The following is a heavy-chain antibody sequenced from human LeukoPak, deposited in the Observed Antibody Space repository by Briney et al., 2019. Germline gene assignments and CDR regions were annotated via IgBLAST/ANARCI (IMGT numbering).Heavy chain of an antibody. CDR2: ISGSGGGT. V-gene: IGHV3-23*01. J-gene: IGHJ4*02. Sequence: GGSLILSCAASGFTFNSFAMNWVRQAPGKGLEWVSAISGSGGGTYYADSVKGRFTIYRDNSKNTLDLQMNSLRAEDTAIYYCVRDSRGYAEFDYWGQGTLVTVSS. D-gene: IGHD3-22*01. CDR3: VRDSRGYAEFDY. CDR1: GFTFNSFA.